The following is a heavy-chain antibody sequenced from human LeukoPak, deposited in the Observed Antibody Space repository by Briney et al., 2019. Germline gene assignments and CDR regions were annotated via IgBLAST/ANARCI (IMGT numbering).Heavy chain of an antibody. CDR3: VSLLEWLLALDY. J-gene: IGHJ4*02. V-gene: IGHV4-39*01. CDR1: GGSISSSSYY. Sequence: SETLSLTCTVSGGSISSSSYYWGWIRQPPGKGLEWIGGIYYSGSTYYNPSLKSRVTISVDTSKNQFSLKLSSVTAADTAVYYCVSLLEWLLALDYWGQGTLVTVSS. CDR2: IYYSGST. D-gene: IGHD3-3*01.